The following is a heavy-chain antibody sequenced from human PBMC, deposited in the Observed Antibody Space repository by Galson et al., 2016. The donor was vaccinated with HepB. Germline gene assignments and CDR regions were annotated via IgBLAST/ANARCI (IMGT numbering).Heavy chain of an antibody. Sequence: SLRLSCAVSGFSFSTSGMSWVRQTPGRGLEWVSGITGSGATTHYADSVKGRFTISRDNFKNTLYLYMNSLRAGDTAVYYCGKHGGFDYWGQGALVTVSS. D-gene: IGHD3-16*01. CDR1: GFSFSTSG. CDR2: ITGSGATT. CDR3: GKHGGFDY. J-gene: IGHJ4*02. V-gene: IGHV3-23*01.